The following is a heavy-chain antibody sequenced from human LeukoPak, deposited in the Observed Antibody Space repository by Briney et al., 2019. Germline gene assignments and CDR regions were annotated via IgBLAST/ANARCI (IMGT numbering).Heavy chain of an antibody. Sequence: ASVKVSCKASGYTFTSYDVNWVRQAPGQGLEWMGWMNPNSADTGYAQNFQGRVTMTRNTSMRTAYMELSSLTSGDTAVYYCARHLVVPAAISYYYYMDVWGKGTTVTVSS. CDR1: GYTFTSYD. V-gene: IGHV1-8*01. CDR2: MNPNSADT. CDR3: ARHLVVPAAISYYYYMDV. D-gene: IGHD2-2*01. J-gene: IGHJ6*03.